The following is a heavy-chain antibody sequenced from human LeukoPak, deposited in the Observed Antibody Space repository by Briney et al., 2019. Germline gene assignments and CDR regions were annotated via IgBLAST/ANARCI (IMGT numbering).Heavy chain of an antibody. V-gene: IGHV4-61*02. J-gene: IGHJ4*02. CDR3: ARERGPYSSSSGEDY. CDR1: GGSISSGSYY. Sequence: PAQTLSLTCTVSGGSISSGSYYWSWIRQPAGKGLEWIGRIYTSGSTNYNPSLKSRVTISVDTSKNQFSLKLSSVTAADTTVYYCARERGPYSSSSGEDYWGQGTLVTVSS. D-gene: IGHD6-6*01. CDR2: IYTSGST.